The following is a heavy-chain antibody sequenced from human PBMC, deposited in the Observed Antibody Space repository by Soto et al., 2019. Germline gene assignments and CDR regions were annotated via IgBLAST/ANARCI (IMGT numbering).Heavy chain of an antibody. V-gene: IGHV1-46*01. CDR1: GDTFATDY. CDR3: ARTFLIGPHTVFDY. CDR2: ISPTGGST. J-gene: IGHJ4*02. Sequence: ASVKVSCKAAGDTFATDYMHWIRQAPGQGLEWMGVISPTGGSTSYAPDFQGRVSMTRDTSTSTVYMELSSLRSEDKAVYYCARTFLIGPHTVFDYWGQGSLVTVSS.